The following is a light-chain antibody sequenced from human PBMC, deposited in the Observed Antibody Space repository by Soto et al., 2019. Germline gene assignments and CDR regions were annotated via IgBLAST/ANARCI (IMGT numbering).Light chain of an antibody. Sequence: DVQMTQSPSSLSASVGDRVTITCRASQSISSYLNWYQQKPGKAPKLLIYAASSLQSGVPSRFSGSGSGTAFTLTISSLQPEDFATYYCQQSYSTLMYSCGQGTKLEIK. J-gene: IGKJ2*01. V-gene: IGKV1-39*01. CDR2: AAS. CDR3: QQSYSTLMYS. CDR1: QSISSY.